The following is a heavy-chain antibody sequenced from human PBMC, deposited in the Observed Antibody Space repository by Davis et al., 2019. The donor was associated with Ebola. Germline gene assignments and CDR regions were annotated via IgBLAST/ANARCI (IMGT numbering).Heavy chain of an antibody. J-gene: IGHJ4*02. CDR1: GFTFSDHY. CDR2: TRKKANSHTT. CDR3: AKGGRGAVYAMGYYFDY. Sequence: PGGSLRLSCAASGFTFSDHYMDWVRQAPGKGLEWVGRTRKKANSHTTEYAASVKGRCTISRDDSKNSLYLQMNSLRAEDTAVYYCAKGGRGAVYAMGYYFDYWGQGTLVTVSS. D-gene: IGHD2-8*01. V-gene: IGHV3-72*01.